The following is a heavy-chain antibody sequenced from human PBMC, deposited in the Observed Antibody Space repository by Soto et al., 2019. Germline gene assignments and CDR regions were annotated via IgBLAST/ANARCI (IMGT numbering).Heavy chain of an antibody. Sequence: QVQLVQSGAEVKKPGASVKLSCKASGYTFINYYIHWVRQAPGQGLEWMGIFNPTSGSTNYAQKFQGRVTLTMDTSTRTVYMELRRLRFDDTAVYYCARDLAACDYWGQGTLVTVSS. J-gene: IGHJ4*02. V-gene: IGHV1-46*01. CDR1: GYTFINYY. CDR2: FNPTSGST. CDR3: ARDLAACDY. D-gene: IGHD6-13*01.